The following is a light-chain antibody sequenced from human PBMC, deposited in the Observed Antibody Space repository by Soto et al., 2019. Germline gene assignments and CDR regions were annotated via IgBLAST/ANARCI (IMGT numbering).Light chain of an antibody. CDR2: RNS. Sequence: QSVLTQSPSASGTPGQRVTISCSGRASTIGRNYVYWYQQLPGTAPKLLIYRNSQRPSRVPDRFSGSKSGTSASLAISGLRSEYEADYYCAAWDDNLSGLYVFGGGTKVTV. CDR1: ASTIGRNY. CDR3: AAWDDNLSGLYV. J-gene: IGLJ1*01. V-gene: IGLV1-47*01.